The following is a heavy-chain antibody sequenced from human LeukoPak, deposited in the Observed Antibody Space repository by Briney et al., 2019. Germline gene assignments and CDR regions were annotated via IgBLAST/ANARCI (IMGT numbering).Heavy chain of an antibody. V-gene: IGHV4-4*02. D-gene: IGHD1-14*01. J-gene: IGHJ4*02. CDR1: LDSTTSNF. Sequence: SETLSLTCTVSLDSTTSNFWSWVRQPPGKGLEWIGEIHRSGSPNYNPSLQSRVTISIDRSRNQIVLELSSMTAADTAVYYCARVILGGFNPGAYWGQGILVTVSS. CDR3: ARVILGGFNPGAY. CDR2: IHRSGSP.